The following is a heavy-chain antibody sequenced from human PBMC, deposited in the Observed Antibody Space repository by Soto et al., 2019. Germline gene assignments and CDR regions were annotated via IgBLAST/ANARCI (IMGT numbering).Heavy chain of an antibody. Sequence: QVQLVQSGAEVKKPGSSVKVSCKASGGTFSSYAISWVRQAPGQGLEWMGGIIPIFGTANYAQKFQGRVTITADESTXPXYXXLSSLRAEDTAVYYCASAVYGAGSYYSSPYYGMDVWGQGTTVTVSS. CDR2: IIPIFGTA. CDR3: ASAVYGAGSYYSSPYYGMDV. D-gene: IGHD3-10*01. J-gene: IGHJ6*02. CDR1: GGTFSSYA. V-gene: IGHV1-69*12.